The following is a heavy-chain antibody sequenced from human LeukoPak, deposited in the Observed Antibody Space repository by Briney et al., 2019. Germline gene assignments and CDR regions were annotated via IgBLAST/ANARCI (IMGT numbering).Heavy chain of an antibody. D-gene: IGHD3-10*01. CDR3: ARDTTYGSGTNWFDP. CDR1: GFTFSTYA. V-gene: IGHV3-23*01. Sequence: GGSLRLSCAASGFTFSTYAMTWVRQAPGKGLEWVSGISTSGDRTYYADSVKGRFTISRDNSKNTLYLQMNSLRAEDTAVYYCARDTTYGSGTNWFDPWGQGTLVTVSS. CDR2: ISTSGDRT. J-gene: IGHJ5*02.